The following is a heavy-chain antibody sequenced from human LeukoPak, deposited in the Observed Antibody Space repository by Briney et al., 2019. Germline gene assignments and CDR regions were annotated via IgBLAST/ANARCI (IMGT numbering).Heavy chain of an antibody. CDR3: ARALPSDDFWSGYYPYYFDY. CDR2: INPSGGST. J-gene: IGHJ4*02. D-gene: IGHD3-3*01. Sequence: ASVKVSCKASGYTFTSYYMHWVRQAPGQGLEWMGIINPSGGSTSYAQKFQGRVTMTRDTSTSTVYMELSSLRSEDTAVNYCARALPSDDFWSGYYPYYFDYRGQGTLVTVSS. CDR1: GYTFTSYY. V-gene: IGHV1-46*01.